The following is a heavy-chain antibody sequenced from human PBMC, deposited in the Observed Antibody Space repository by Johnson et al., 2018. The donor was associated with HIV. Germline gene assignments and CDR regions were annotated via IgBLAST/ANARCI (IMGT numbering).Heavy chain of an antibody. Sequence: VQLVESGGGLVQPGGSLRLSCAASGFTFSSYWMSWVRQAPGKGLEWVANIKQDGSAKYYVDSVKGRFTISRDNSKNTLYLQMNSLRAEDTAVYYCARENSSGYHDAFDIWGQGTLVTVSS. V-gene: IGHV3-7*01. CDR2: IKQDGSAK. CDR3: ARENSSGYHDAFDI. J-gene: IGHJ3*02. D-gene: IGHD3-22*01. CDR1: GFTFSSYW.